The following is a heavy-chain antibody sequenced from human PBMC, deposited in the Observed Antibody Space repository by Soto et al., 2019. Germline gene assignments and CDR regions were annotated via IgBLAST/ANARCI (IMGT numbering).Heavy chain of an antibody. J-gene: IGHJ4*02. CDR1: GGTFSGHA. Sequence: QVQLVQSGAEVKKPGSSVKVSCEASGGTFSGHAISWVRQAPGQGPGWMGGLIPLFGTTQHAQNFQDRLTITADKPTSTAYMELTSRRFEDTASYYCARGPNWGYRFDSWGQGTLVTVSS. D-gene: IGHD7-27*01. CDR2: LIPLFGTT. V-gene: IGHV1-69*06. CDR3: ARGPNWGYRFDS.